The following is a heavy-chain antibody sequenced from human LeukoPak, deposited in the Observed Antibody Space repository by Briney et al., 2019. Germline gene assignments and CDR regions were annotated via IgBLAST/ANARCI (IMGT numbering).Heavy chain of an antibody. V-gene: IGHV3-23*01. J-gene: IGHJ4*02. CDR3: AKRGGYYYDY. CDR1: GFTFSSYV. Sequence: PGGSLRLSCAASGFTFSSYVMTWVRQAPGKGLEWVSDISGSGNNAYYADSVKGRFTISRDNSKNTLYLQMNSLRAEDTAVYYCAKRGGYYYDYWGQGTLVTVTS. D-gene: IGHD2-15*01. CDR2: ISGSGNNA.